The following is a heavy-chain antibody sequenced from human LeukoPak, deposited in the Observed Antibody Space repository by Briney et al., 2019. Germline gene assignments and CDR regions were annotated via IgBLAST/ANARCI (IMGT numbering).Heavy chain of an antibody. CDR3: ARDGRRPRIAVSGSDY. CDR2: IWYDGSNK. CDR1: GFTFSSYG. Sequence: GGSLRLSCAASGFTFSSYGMHWVRQAPGKGLEWMAVIWYDGSNKYYADSVKGRFTISRDNAMDTLYLQMDSLTPEDTAVYYCARDGRRPRIAVSGSDYWGQGTLVTVSS. J-gene: IGHJ4*02. D-gene: IGHD6-19*01. V-gene: IGHV3-33*01.